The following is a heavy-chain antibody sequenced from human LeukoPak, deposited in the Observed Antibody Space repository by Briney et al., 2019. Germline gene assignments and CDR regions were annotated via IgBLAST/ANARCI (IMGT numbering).Heavy chain of an antibody. CDR3: AILPGYSSGWYEVNY. V-gene: IGHV3-23*01. Sequence: GGSLRLSCAAPGFTFISYAMSWVCQTLRKGLWWVSGISGSGGSTYSTDSVKGRFTISRDNSRNTLYLQMNSPRAEDTAVYYCAILPGYSSGWYEVNYWGQGTLVTVSS. CDR1: GFTFISYA. CDR2: ISGSGGST. J-gene: IGHJ4*02. D-gene: IGHD6-13*01.